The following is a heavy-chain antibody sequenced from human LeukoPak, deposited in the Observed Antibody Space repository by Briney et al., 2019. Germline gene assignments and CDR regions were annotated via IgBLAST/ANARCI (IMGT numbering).Heavy chain of an antibody. CDR2: IHTIGSV. V-gene: IGHV4-4*07. D-gene: IGHD6-6*01. CDR1: GGSLSSYY. Sequence: PSETLSLTCTVSGGSLSSYYWSWVRQPAARGLAWIGRIHTIGSVDYNPSLKSRGTMSVDTSKKQFPLRLSSVTAADTAMYYCAREGSMTARPFVSIDYWGQGTLVTVSS. J-gene: IGHJ4*02. CDR3: AREGSMTARPFVSIDY.